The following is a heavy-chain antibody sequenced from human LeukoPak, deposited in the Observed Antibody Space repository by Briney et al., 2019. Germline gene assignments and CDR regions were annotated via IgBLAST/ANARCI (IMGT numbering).Heavy chain of an antibody. Sequence: GGSLRLSCAASGFPFSMYGMHWVRQAPGKGLEWVAVISYEGSDIHYADSVKGRFTISRGNSKNTLYLQMNSLRADDTAVYYCATYTHWVAGDVWGQGTTVTVSS. V-gene: IGHV3-30*03. CDR1: GFPFSMYG. CDR3: ATYTHWVAGDV. CDR2: ISYEGSDI. J-gene: IGHJ6*02. D-gene: IGHD3-16*01.